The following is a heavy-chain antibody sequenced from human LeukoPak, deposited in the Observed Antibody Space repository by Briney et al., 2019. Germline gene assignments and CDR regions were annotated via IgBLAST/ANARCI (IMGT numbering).Heavy chain of an antibody. J-gene: IGHJ4*02. V-gene: IGHV3-48*03. CDR2: ISSSGSTI. CDR3: ARARDSSGPFFDY. D-gene: IGHD3-22*01. Sequence: GGSLRLSCAASGFTFSSYEMNWVRQAPGKGLEWVSYISSSGSTIYYADSVKGRFTISRDNAKNSLYLQMNSLRAEDTAVYYCARARDSSGPFFDYWGQGTLVTVSS. CDR1: GFTFSSYE.